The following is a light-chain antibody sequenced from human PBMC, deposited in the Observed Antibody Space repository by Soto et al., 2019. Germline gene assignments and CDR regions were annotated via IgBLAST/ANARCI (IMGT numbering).Light chain of an antibody. Sequence: QSVLTQPPSVSGAPGQRVTISCTGSSSNIGAGYDVHWYQQLPGTAPKLLIYGNSNRPSGVPDRFSGSKSGTSASLAITGLQDEDEADYYCQSYDSSLSGSVFGGGTKLTFL. V-gene: IGLV1-40*01. J-gene: IGLJ2*01. CDR2: GNS. CDR1: SSNIGAGYD. CDR3: QSYDSSLSGSV.